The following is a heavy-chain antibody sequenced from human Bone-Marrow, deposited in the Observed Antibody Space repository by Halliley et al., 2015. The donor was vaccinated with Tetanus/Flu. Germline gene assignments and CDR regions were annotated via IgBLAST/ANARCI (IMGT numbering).Heavy chain of an antibody. CDR3: ARDLAAAASNFYHDELDV. V-gene: IGHV4-59*02. Sequence: TLSLTCTVSGGVVTTYFWTWIRQPPGKGLEWIGSIYFRGSTNYNPSLNSRLSMSVDTLKNQLSLTLTSVTAADTAVYFCARDLAAAASNFYHDELDVWGQGTTVTVSS. J-gene: IGHJ6*02. D-gene: IGHD6-25*01. CDR1: GGVVTTYF. CDR2: IYFRGST.